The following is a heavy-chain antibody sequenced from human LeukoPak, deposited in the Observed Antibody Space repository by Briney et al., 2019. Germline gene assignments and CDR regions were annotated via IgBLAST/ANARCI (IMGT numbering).Heavy chain of an antibody. Sequence: PSETLSLTCTVSGGSTSTSNFYWGWIRLPPGKGLEWIGSIYYSGSTSYNPFLKSRVTISVDTSKNQFSLRLSFVTAADTAVYYCARHASDSSGFYNYYGMDVWGQGTTVTVSS. CDR2: IYYSGST. V-gene: IGHV4-39*01. CDR3: ARHASDSSGFYNYYGMDV. D-gene: IGHD3-22*01. CDR1: GGSTSTSNFY. J-gene: IGHJ6*02.